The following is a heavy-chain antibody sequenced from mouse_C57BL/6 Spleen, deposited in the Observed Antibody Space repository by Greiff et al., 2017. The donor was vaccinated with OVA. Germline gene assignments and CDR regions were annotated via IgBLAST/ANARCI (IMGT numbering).Heavy chain of an antibody. V-gene: IGHV1-52*01. CDR3: ARSPYYYGSSYVDY. CDR2: IDPSDSET. Sequence: QVQLQQPGAELVRPGSSVKLSCKASGYTFTSYWMHWVKQRPIQGLEWIGNIDPSDSETHYNQKFKDKATLTVDKSSSTAYMQLSSLTSEDSAVYYCARSPYYYGSSYVDYWGQGTTRPVSS. D-gene: IGHD1-1*01. CDR1: GYTFTSYW. J-gene: IGHJ2*01.